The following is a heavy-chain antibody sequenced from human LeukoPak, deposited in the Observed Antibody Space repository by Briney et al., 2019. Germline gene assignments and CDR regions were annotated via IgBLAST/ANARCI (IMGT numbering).Heavy chain of an antibody. Sequence: ASVKVSCKASGGTFSSYAISWVRQAPGQGLEWMGGIIPIFGTANYAQKFQGRVTITADESTSTAYMELSSLRSEDTAVYYCARGKVRGYSGYAMNWFDPWGQGTLVTVSS. D-gene: IGHD5-12*01. CDR3: ARGKVRGYSGYAMNWFDP. J-gene: IGHJ5*02. CDR1: GGTFSSYA. V-gene: IGHV1-69*13. CDR2: IIPIFGTA.